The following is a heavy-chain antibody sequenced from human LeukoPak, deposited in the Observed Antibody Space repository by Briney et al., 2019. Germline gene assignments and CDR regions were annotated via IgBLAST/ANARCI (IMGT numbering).Heavy chain of an antibody. Sequence: GASVKVSCKASGGTFSSYAISWVRQAPGQGLEWMGGIIPIFGTANYAQKFQGRVTITADESTSTAYMELSSLRSEDTAVYYCARVVTIFGVVTPDYYYYYMDVWGKGTTVTVSS. CDR3: ARVVTIFGVVTPDYYYYYMDV. CDR1: GGTFSSYA. J-gene: IGHJ6*03. D-gene: IGHD3-3*01. V-gene: IGHV1-69*13. CDR2: IIPIFGTA.